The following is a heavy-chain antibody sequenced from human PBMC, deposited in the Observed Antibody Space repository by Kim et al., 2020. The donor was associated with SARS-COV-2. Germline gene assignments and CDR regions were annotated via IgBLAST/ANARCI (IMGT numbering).Heavy chain of an antibody. CDR2: IFPGDSAP. CDR1: GYIFSNYW. V-gene: IGHV5-51*01. Sequence: GESLKISCKGSGYIFSNYWIGWVRQMPGKGLEWMGIIFPGDSAPRYSPSFQGQVTISADKSISTAYLQWSSLKASDTAMYYCARRPAIVKRTWFDPWGQGTLVTVSS. D-gene: IGHD1-26*01. J-gene: IGHJ5*02. CDR3: ARRPAIVKRTWFDP.